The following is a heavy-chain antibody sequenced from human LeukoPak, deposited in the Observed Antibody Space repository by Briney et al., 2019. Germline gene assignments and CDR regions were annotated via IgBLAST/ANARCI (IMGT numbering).Heavy chain of an antibody. J-gene: IGHJ1*01. CDR1: GYTFTVYY. V-gene: IGHV1-2*02. CDR2: INSKSGGT. D-gene: IGHD6-13*01. Sequence: ASVTVSFKASGYTFTVYYMHWVRQAPGQGLEWMGWINSKSGGTNYAQKFQGRVTMTRDTSISAAYMELSRLRSDDTAVYYCARSMAPSGSLYFQHWGQGTLVTVSS. CDR3: ARSMAPSGSLYFQH.